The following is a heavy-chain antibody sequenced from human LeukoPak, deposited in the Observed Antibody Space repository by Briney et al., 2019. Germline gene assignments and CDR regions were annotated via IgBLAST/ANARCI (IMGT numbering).Heavy chain of an antibody. CDR2: IWYDGSNK. CDR3: ARSGTAILLTYYFDY. V-gene: IGHV3-33*01. D-gene: IGHD2-21*02. CDR1: GFTFSSYG. J-gene: IGHJ4*02. Sequence: GGSLRLSCAASGFTFSSYGMHWVRQAPGKGLEWVAVIWYDGSNKYYADSVKGRFTISRDNSKNTLYLQMNSLRAEDTGVYYCARSGTAILLTYYFDYWGQGTLVTVSS.